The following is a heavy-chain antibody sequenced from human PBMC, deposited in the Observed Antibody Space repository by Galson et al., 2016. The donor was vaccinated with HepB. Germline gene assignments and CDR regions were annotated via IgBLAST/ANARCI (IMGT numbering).Heavy chain of an antibody. CDR2: INPSGGSR. CDR1: GYTFTSYY. V-gene: IGHV1-46*01. D-gene: IGHD3-22*01. Sequence: SVKVSCKASGYTFTSYYMHWVRQAPGQGLEWMGIINPSGGSRSYAQKFQGRVTMTRDTSTSTVYMELSSLRSVDTAVYYCARDLSGPYQYDSSGYYPYDAGDIWGQGTIVTVSS. J-gene: IGHJ3*02. CDR3: ARDLSGPYQYDSSGYYPYDAGDI.